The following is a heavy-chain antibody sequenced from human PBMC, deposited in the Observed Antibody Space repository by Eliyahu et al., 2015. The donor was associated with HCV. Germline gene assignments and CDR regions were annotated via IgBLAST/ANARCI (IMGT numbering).Heavy chain of an antibody. V-gene: IGHV4-59*01. J-gene: IGHJ4*02. CDR1: GGSISTYY. D-gene: IGHD3-10*01. CDR2: IHYTGST. CDR3: ARSGLQSARGFDY. Sequence: QVQLQESGPGLVKPSETLSLTCTVXGGSISTYYWSWIRQPPGKGLEWIGFIHYTGSTNHNPSLKSRVTISVDTSKNQFSLKLSSVTAADTAVYYCARSGLQSARGFDYWGQGTLVTVSS.